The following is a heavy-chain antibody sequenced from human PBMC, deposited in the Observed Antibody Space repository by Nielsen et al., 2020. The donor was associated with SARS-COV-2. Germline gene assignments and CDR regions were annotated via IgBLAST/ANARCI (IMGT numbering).Heavy chain of an antibody. CDR3: AKDGHSSGWYGAPDY. D-gene: IGHD6-19*01. Sequence: GGSLRLSCAASGFTFSSYCMSWVRQAPGKGLEWVANIKQDGSEKYYVDSVKGRFTISRDNAKNSLYLQMNSLRAEDTALYYCAKDGHSSGWYGAPDYWGQGTLVTVSS. CDR1: GFTFSSYC. J-gene: IGHJ4*02. CDR2: IKQDGSEK. V-gene: IGHV3-7*03.